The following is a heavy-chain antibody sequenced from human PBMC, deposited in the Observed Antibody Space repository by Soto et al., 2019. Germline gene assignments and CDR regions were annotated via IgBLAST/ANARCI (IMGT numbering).Heavy chain of an antibody. D-gene: IGHD2-21*01. CDR1: GFTFSSYS. CDR3: ARDSKAGDDVDY. Sequence: EVQLVESGGGLVKPGGSLRLSCAASGFTFSSYSMNWVRQAPGKGLEWVSSISSSSSYIYYADSVKGRFTISRDNAKNSLYLQMNSLRAEDTAVYYCARDSKAGDDVDYWGQGTLVTVSS. V-gene: IGHV3-21*01. J-gene: IGHJ4*02. CDR2: ISSSSSYI.